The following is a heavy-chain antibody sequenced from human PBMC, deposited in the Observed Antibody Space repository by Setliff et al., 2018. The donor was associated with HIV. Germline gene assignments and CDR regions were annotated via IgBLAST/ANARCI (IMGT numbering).Heavy chain of an antibody. J-gene: IGHJ4*02. CDR1: GGSFSDYY. D-gene: IGHD1-7*01. CDR2: IYSGGST. CDR3: ARKGNWNYPYDY. Sequence: SETLSLTCVVYGGSFSDYYWSWIRQPPGKGLEWMGYIYSGGSTNYNPSLKSRVTISEDTSKNQLSLKLSSVTAADTAVYYCARKGNWNYPYDYWGQGTLVTVSS. V-gene: IGHV4-4*09.